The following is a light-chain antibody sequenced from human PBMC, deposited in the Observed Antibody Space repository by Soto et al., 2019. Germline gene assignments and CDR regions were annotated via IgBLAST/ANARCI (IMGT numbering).Light chain of an antibody. CDR3: LQVYNFPIT. CDR2: LAS. Sequence: SASLGDGVPITCRASQGIRNDLSWYQQKPGKAPKLLISLASSLQSGVPSRFSGSGSGTDFTLTITSLQPEDFAAYHCLQVYNFPITFGQGTRLEIK. V-gene: IGKV1-6*01. J-gene: IGKJ5*01. CDR1: QGIRND.